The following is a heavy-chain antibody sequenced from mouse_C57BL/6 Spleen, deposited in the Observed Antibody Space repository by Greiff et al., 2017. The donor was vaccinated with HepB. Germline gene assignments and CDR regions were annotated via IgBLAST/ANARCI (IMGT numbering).Heavy chain of an antibody. J-gene: IGHJ4*01. CDR3: ASTPARYYAMDY. D-gene: IGHD3-1*01. Sequence: QVQLQQPGAELVKPGASVKLSCKASGYTFTSYWMHWVKQRPGHGLEWIGMIHPNSGSTNYNEKFKSKATLTVDKSSSTAYMQLSSLTSEDSAVYYCASTPARYYAMDYWGQGTSVTVSS. CDR1: GYTFTSYW. V-gene: IGHV1-64*01. CDR2: IHPNSGST.